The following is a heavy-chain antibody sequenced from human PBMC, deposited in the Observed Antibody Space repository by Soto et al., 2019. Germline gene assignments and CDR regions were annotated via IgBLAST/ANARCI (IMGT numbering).Heavy chain of an antibody. J-gene: IGHJ6*02. Sequence: GGSLRLSCAASGFTFSSYAMHWVRQAPGKGLEWVSSISSSSSYIYYADSVKGRFTISRDNAKNSLYLQMNSLRAEDTAVYYCARDLRVTIFGVVPYGMDVWGQGTTVTVSS. D-gene: IGHD3-3*01. V-gene: IGHV3-21*01. CDR1: GFTFSSYA. CDR3: ARDLRVTIFGVVPYGMDV. CDR2: ISSSSSYI.